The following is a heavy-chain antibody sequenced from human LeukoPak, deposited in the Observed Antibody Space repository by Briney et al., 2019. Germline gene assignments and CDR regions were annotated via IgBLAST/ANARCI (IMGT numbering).Heavy chain of an antibody. Sequence: ASVKVSCKASGYTFTSYGISWVRQAPGQGLEWMGWISAYNGNTNYAQKLQGRVTMTTDTSTSTAYMELRSLRSDDTAVYYCARVLPVEWVLRYFERENRFDSWGQGTLVTVSS. V-gene: IGHV1-18*01. CDR1: GYTFTSYG. CDR2: ISAYNGNT. D-gene: IGHD3-9*01. CDR3: ARVLPVEWVLRYFERENRFDS. J-gene: IGHJ5*01.